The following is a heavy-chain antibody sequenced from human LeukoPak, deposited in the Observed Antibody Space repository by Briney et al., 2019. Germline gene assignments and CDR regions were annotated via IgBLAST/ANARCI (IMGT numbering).Heavy chain of an antibody. CDR3: ARWFGSGYNWGPDY. CDR1: GFTFRSYG. D-gene: IGHD5-24*01. CDR2: IWYDGSDE. Sequence: GGSLRLSCAASGFTFRSYGMHWVRQAPGKGLEWVALIWYDGSDEYYANSVKGRFTISRDSSKNMVYLQMNSLRAVDTAVYYCARWFGSGYNWGPDYWGQGTLVTVSS. J-gene: IGHJ4*02. V-gene: IGHV3-33*01.